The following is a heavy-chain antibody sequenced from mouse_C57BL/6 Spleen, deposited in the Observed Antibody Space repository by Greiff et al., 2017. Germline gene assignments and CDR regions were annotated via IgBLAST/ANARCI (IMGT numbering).Heavy chain of an antibody. V-gene: IGHV3-6*01. D-gene: IGHD1-1*01. CDR1: GYSITSGYY. J-gene: IGHJ2*01. CDR2: ISYDGSN. Sequence: VQLKESGPGLVKPSQSLSLTCSVTGYSITSGYYWNWIRQFPGNKLEWMGYISYDGSNNYNPSLKNRISITRYTSKNQFFLKLNSVTTEDTATYYCARDRATVVAPYFDYWGQGTTLTVSS. CDR3: ARDRATVVAPYFDY.